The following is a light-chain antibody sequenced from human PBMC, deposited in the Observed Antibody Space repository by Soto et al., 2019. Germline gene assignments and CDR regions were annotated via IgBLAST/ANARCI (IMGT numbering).Light chain of an antibody. CDR3: ASYTTSGTYV. Sequence: QSVRTQPASVSGSPGQSIAISCTGTSSDVGGYSYVSWYQQQPGKAPKLVISDVSNRPSGVSDRFSGSKSGNTASLTISGLQTEDEADYYCASYTTSGTYVFGTGTKVTVL. CDR1: SSDVGGYSY. CDR2: DVS. J-gene: IGLJ1*01. V-gene: IGLV2-14*01.